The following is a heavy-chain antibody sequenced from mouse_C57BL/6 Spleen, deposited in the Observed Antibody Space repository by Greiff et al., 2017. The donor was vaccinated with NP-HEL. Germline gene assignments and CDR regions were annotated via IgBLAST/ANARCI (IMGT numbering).Heavy chain of an antibody. D-gene: IGHD1-2*01. CDR3: ARSGTTAPFAY. Sequence: QVQLQQSGAELVRPGTSVKVSCKASGYAFTNYLIEWVKQRPGQGLEWIGVINPGSGGTNYNEKFKGKATLTADKSSSTAYMQLSSLTSEDSAVYFCARSGTTAPFAYWGQGTLVTVSA. J-gene: IGHJ3*01. V-gene: IGHV1-54*01. CDR1: GYAFTNYL. CDR2: INPGSGGT.